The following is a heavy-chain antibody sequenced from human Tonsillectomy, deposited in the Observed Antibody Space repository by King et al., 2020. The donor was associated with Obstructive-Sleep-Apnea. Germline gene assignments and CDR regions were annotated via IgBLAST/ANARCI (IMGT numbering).Heavy chain of an antibody. V-gene: IGHV1-58*02. CDR1: GFSFISSA. CDR3: AAGPITMVRGVLLSGFGY. D-gene: IGHD3-10*01. J-gene: IGHJ4*02. Sequence: QLVQSGPEVTKPGTSLKVSCKASGFSFISSAIQWVRQARGQRLEWIGWIAVDSGNTKYAQRFQERVTITRDMSTSTAYMELGTLRSEDTAVYYCAAGPITMVRGVLLSGFGYWGQGTLVTVSS. CDR2: IAVDSGNT.